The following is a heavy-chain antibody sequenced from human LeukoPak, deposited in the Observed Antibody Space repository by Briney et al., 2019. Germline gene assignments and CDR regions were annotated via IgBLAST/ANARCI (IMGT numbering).Heavy chain of an antibody. V-gene: IGHV3-9*01. D-gene: IGHD2-2*01. J-gene: IGHJ4*02. CDR2: ISCNSGSI. Sequence: PGGSLRLSCAASGFTFDDYAMHWVRHAPGKGLEWVSGISCNSGSIGYADSVKGRFTISRDNAKNSLYLQMNSLRAEDTALYYCAKDGEVSCSSTSCYAYYDYWGQGTLVTVSS. CDR3: AKDGEVSCSSTSCYAYYDY. CDR1: GFTFDDYA.